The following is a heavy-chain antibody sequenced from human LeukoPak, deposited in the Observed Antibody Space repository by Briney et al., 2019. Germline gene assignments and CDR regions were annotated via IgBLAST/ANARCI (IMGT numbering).Heavy chain of an antibody. CDR2: ISNTGGNT. V-gene: IGHV3-23*01. CDR3: AQQVGYCSSGSCYFTY. Sequence: GGSLRLSCAVSGFSFNTCVMSWVPQAPGKGLEWVSAISNTGGNTYYADSVKGRFTISRDKSKNTLSLQMNSLRAEDTAVYYCAQQVGYCSSGSCYFTYWGQGTLVTVSS. D-gene: IGHD2-15*01. CDR1: GFSFNTCV. J-gene: IGHJ1*01.